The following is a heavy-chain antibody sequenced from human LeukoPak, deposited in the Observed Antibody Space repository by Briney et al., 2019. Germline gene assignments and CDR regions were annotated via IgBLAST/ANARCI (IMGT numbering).Heavy chain of an antibody. J-gene: IGHJ4*02. Sequence: ASVKVSCKASGYTFTTYYMHWVRQAPEQGLEWMGIINPSGGSTSYAQKFQGRVTMTRDMSTSTVYMELSSLRSEDTAVYYCASTRSGYSSGWFDYWGQGTLVTVSS. CDR2: INPSGGST. CDR1: GYTFTTYY. CDR3: ASTRSGYSSGWFDY. D-gene: IGHD6-19*01. V-gene: IGHV1-46*01.